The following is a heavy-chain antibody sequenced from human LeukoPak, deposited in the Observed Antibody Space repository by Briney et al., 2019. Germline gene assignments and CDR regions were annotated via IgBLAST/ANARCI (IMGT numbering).Heavy chain of an antibody. CDR2: IYTTGTT. CDR3: AFRSGSYGDAFDI. J-gene: IGHJ3*02. D-gene: IGHD1-26*01. Sequence: SETLSLTCTLSGDFITSDTYSWSWIRQPAGMQLEWIGRIYTTGTTNYNPSLKSRVTMSVDTSKNQFSLKLSSVTAADTAVYYCAFRSGSYGDAFDIWGQGTMVTVSS. V-gene: IGHV4-61*02. CDR1: GDFITSDTYS.